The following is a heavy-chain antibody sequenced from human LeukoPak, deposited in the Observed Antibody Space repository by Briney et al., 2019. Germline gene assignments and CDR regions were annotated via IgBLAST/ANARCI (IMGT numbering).Heavy chain of an antibody. CDR3: ARAGYNPNWFDP. CDR2: IYYSGST. CDR1: GGSISSYY. J-gene: IGHJ5*02. D-gene: IGHD5-24*01. V-gene: IGHV4-59*01. Sequence: SETLSLTCTASGGSISSYYWGWIRQPPGKGLEWIGYIYYSGSTNYNPSLKSRVTISVDTSKNQFSLKLSSVTAADTAVYYCARAGYNPNWFDPWGQGTLVTVSS.